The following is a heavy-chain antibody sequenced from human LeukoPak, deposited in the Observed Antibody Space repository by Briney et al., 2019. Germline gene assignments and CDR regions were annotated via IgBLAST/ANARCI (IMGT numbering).Heavy chain of an antibody. J-gene: IGHJ4*02. CDR1: GYTFTGYY. V-gene: IGHV1-2*02. D-gene: IGHD3-22*01. Sequence: VASVKVSCKASGYTFTGYYMHWVRQAPGQGLEWMGWINPNSGGTNYAQKLQGRVTMTRDTSISTAYMELSRLRSDDTAVYYCARNTYYYDSSGYPTGGFDYWGQGTLVTVSS. CDR3: ARNTYYYDSSGYPTGGFDY. CDR2: INPNSGGT.